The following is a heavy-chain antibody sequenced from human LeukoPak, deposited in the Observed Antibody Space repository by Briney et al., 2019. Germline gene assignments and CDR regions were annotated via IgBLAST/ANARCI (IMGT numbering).Heavy chain of an antibody. J-gene: IGHJ4*02. Sequence: PGGSLRLSCAASGFTFSSYAMHWVRQAPGKGLEGVAVISYDGSNKYYADSVKGRFTISRDNSKNTLYLQTNSLRAEDTAVYYCARVPRYCSSTSCHDYWGQGTLVTVSS. D-gene: IGHD2-2*01. CDR3: ARVPRYCSSTSCHDY. CDR1: GFTFSSYA. CDR2: ISYDGSNK. V-gene: IGHV3-30*04.